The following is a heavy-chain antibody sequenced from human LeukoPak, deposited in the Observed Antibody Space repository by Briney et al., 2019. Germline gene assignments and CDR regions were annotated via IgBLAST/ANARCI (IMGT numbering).Heavy chain of an antibody. Sequence: TGGSLRLSCEASGFTFSTFWMQWVRQAPGKGLIPVSRIKSDGTGAAYADSVKGRFTISRDNAKNTLYLQMNSLGVEDTVVYYCARDGDWVGGSIDYWGQGTLVTVSS. CDR3: ARDGDWVGGSIDY. CDR1: GFTFSTFW. J-gene: IGHJ4*02. V-gene: IGHV3-74*01. CDR2: IKSDGTGA. D-gene: IGHD2-21*01.